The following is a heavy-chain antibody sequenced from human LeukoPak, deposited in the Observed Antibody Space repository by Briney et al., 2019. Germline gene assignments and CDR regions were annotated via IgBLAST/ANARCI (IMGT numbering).Heavy chain of an antibody. CDR2: IYYTGST. CDR3: ARGNSGYDYAFDI. V-gene: IGHV4-59*01. CDR1: GGSISPYY. Sequence: SETLSLTCTVSGGSISPYYWSWIRQPPGKGLEWIGYIYYTGSTNYNPSLKSRVTISLDTSKNQFSLRVSSVTSADTAVYYCARGNSGYDYAFDIWGQGTMVTVSS. J-gene: IGHJ3*02. D-gene: IGHD5-12*01.